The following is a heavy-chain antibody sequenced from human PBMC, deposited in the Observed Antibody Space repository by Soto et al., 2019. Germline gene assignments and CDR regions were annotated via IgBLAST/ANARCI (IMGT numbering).Heavy chain of an antibody. J-gene: IGHJ5*02. CDR1: GGSIINSTYY. Sequence: SETLSLTCTVSGGSIINSTYYWAWIRQPPGKGLEWIGSIYSSGGTSYNPSLKSRVTISVGWSKNHFSLKLTSVTAADTAVYFCARHPEYLDWPQNWFDPWGRGTLVTVSS. D-gene: IGHD3-9*01. CDR3: ARHPEYLDWPQNWFDP. CDR2: IYSSGGT. V-gene: IGHV4-39*01.